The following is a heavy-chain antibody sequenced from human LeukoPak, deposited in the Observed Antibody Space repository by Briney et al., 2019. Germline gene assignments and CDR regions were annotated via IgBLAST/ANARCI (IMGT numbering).Heavy chain of an antibody. CDR1: GFTFSNYA. CDR2: IIGTNTNT. V-gene: IGHV3-23*01. Sequence: GGSLRLSCAASGFTFSNYAMSWVRQAPGKGLEWVSAIIGTNTNTYYADSVKGRFTISRDNSKNTLYLQMNSLRAEDTAVYYCAKDRSYYDFWSGYFGGAFEAFDIWGQGTMVTVSS. J-gene: IGHJ3*02. CDR3: AKDRSYYDFWSGYFGGAFEAFDI. D-gene: IGHD3-3*01.